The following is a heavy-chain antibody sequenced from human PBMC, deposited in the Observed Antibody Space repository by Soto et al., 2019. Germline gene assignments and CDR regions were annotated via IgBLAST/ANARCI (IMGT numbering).Heavy chain of an antibody. V-gene: IGHV4-4*02. CDR2: IYHTGST. CDR3: ARYIQWLDP. CDR1: GGSISRSNW. J-gene: IGHJ5*01. D-gene: IGHD5-18*01. Sequence: SETLSLTCAVSGGSISRSNWWTWVRQPPGMGLEWIGEIYHTGSTNYNLSLKSRVTISLDKSKNQFSLKLSSVTAADTAVYYCARYIQWLDPWGQGTLVTVSS.